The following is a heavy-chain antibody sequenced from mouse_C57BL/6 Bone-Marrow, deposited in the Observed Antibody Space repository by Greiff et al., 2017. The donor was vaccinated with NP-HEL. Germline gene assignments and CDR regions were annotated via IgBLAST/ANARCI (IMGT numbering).Heavy chain of an antibody. CDR3: ARKNWFAY. Sequence: VPLQPSGAALSRPGASVPLSCTASGYPFPRSGIRWVKPRPGQGLVWIGEIYPSSGYTYYNEKFKGKATLTADKSSSTAYMELRSLTSEDSAVYCCARKNWFAYWGQGTLVTVSA. J-gene: IGHJ3*01. CDR2: IYPSSGYT. CDR1: GYPFPRSG. V-gene: IGHV1-81*01.